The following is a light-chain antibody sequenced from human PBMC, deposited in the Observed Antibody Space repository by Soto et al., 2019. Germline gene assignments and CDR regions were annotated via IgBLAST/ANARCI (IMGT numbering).Light chain of an antibody. J-gene: IGKJ1*01. Sequence: EIVLTQSPCTLSLSPGERATLSCRASQSVSSSYLAWYQQKPGQAPRLLIYGASSMATGIPDRFSGSGSGTDFTLTISRLEPEDFAVYYCQHYGSSSWTFGQGTKVEVK. CDR2: GAS. CDR3: QHYGSSSWT. V-gene: IGKV3-20*01. CDR1: QSVSSSY.